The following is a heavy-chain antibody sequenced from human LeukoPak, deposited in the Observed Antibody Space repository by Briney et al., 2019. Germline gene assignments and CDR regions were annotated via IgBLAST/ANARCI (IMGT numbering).Heavy chain of an antibody. Sequence: ASVKVSCKASGYTFTGYYMHWVRQAPGQGLEWMGWINPNSGGTNYAQKFQGRVTMTRDTSISTAYMELSRLRSDDTAVYYCARAGEDSSGYPYYYYYYYMDVWGKGTTVTISS. D-gene: IGHD3-22*01. CDR2: INPNSGGT. J-gene: IGHJ6*03. CDR3: ARAGEDSSGYPYYYYYYYMDV. CDR1: GYTFTGYY. V-gene: IGHV1-2*02.